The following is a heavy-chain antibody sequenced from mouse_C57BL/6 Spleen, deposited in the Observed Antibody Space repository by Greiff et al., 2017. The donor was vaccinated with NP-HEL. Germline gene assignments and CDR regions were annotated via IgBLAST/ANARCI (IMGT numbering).Heavy chain of an antibody. J-gene: IGHJ1*03. Sequence: EVKLVESEGGLVQPGSSMKLSCTASGFTFSDYYMAWVRQVPEKGLEWVANINYDGSSTYYLDSLKSRFIISRDNAKNILYLQMSSLKSEDTATYYCARDGGPYFDVWGTGTTVTVSS. CDR1: GFTFSDYY. CDR2: INYDGSST. CDR3: ARDGGPYFDV. V-gene: IGHV5-16*01.